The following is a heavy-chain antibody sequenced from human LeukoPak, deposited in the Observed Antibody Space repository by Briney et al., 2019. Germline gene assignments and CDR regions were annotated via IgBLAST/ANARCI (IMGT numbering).Heavy chain of an antibody. CDR2: IIPIFGTA. V-gene: IGHV1-69*13. CDR1: GGTFSSYA. D-gene: IGHD3-10*01. CDR3: AQDRGLNWFDP. Sequence: GASVKVSCKASGGTFSSYAISWVRQAPGQGLEWMGGIIPIFGTANYAQKFQGRVTITADESTSTAYMELSSLRSEDAAVYYCAQDRGLNWFDPWGQGTLVTVSS. J-gene: IGHJ5*02.